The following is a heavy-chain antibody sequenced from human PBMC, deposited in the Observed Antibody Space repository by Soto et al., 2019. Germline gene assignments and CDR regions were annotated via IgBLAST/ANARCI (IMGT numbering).Heavy chain of an antibody. CDR2: IYWDDDK. D-gene: IGHD3-10*01. CDR3: AHTGVAFAVGKTNWFDP. CDR1: GFSLSTYGMG. V-gene: IGHV2-5*02. Sequence: VSGPTLVNPKQTLTLTCDFSGFSLSTYGMGVGWIRQPPGKALEWLALIYWDDDKRYSPSLKNRLDITKDTAKNQVVLTLTNVDSVDTATYYCAHTGVAFAVGKTNWFDPWGQGTLVTVSS. J-gene: IGHJ5*02.